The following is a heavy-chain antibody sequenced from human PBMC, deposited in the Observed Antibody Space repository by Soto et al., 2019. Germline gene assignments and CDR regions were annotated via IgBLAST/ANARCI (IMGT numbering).Heavy chain of an antibody. D-gene: IGHD2-15*01. Sequence: TGGSLRLSCAASGFTFSSYSMNWVRQAPGKGLEWVSSISSSSYIYYADSVKGRFTISRDNAKNSLYLQMNSLRAEDTAVYYCARGSIEVVVAATTPYYFDYWGQGTLVTVSS. J-gene: IGHJ4*02. V-gene: IGHV3-21*01. CDR1: GFTFSSYS. CDR2: ISSSSYI. CDR3: ARGSIEVVVAATTPYYFDY.